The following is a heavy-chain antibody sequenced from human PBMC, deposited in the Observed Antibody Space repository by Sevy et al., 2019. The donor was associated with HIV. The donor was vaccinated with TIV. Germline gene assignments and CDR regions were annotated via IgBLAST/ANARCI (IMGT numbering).Heavy chain of an antibody. CDR2: IWYDGSNK. V-gene: IGHV3-33*06. CDR1: GFTFSSYG. J-gene: IGHJ3*02. Sequence: GGSLRLSCAASGFTFSSYGMHWVRQAPGKGLEWVAVIWYDGSNKYYADSVKGRFTISRDNSKNTLYLQMNSLRAEDRAVYYCAKDAKWEPLGREHAFDIWGQGTMVTVSS. D-gene: IGHD1-26*01. CDR3: AKDAKWEPLGREHAFDI.